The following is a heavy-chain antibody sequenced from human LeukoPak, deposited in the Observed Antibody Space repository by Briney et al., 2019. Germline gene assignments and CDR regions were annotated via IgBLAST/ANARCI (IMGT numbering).Heavy chain of an antibody. CDR3: AKRGVVIRVILVGFHKEAYYFDS. D-gene: IGHD3-22*01. CDR2: INSDGSNT. V-gene: IGHV3-74*01. CDR1: GFTFSSYD. Sequence: GGSLRLSCAASGFTFSSYDMHWVRQAAGKGLVWVSRINSDGSNTSYADSVKGRFTISRDNPKNTLYLQMNSLRAEDTAVYFCAKRGVVIRVILVGFHKEAYYFDSWGQGALVTVSS. J-gene: IGHJ4*02.